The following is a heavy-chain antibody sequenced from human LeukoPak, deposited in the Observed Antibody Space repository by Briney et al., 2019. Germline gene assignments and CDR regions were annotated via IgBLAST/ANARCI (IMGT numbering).Heavy chain of an antibody. D-gene: IGHD6-13*01. J-gene: IGHJ4*02. CDR2: IYHSGST. V-gene: IGHV4-4*02. CDR3: ARVSDGSSWVFDY. CDR1: GGSISSSNW. Sequence: PSGTLSLTCAVSGGSISSSNWWSWVRQPPGKGLEWIGEIYHSGSTNYNPSLKSRVTISVDTSKNQFSLKLSSVTAADTAVYYCARVSDGSSWVFDYWGQGTLVTVSS.